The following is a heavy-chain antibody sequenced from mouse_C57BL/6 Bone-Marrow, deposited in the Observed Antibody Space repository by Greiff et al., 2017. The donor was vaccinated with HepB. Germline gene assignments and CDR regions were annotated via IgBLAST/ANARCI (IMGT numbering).Heavy chain of an antibody. Sequence: VQLQQSGAELVRPGASVKLSCTASGFNIKDYYMHWVKQRPEQGLEWIGRIDPEDGDTDYAPKFQGKATMTADTSSNTASLQLSSLTSEDTAVYYCTVYYGSNPWYFDVWGTGTTVTVSS. CDR1: GFNIKDYY. J-gene: IGHJ1*03. V-gene: IGHV14-1*01. CDR3: TVYYGSNPWYFDV. D-gene: IGHD1-1*01. CDR2: IDPEDGDT.